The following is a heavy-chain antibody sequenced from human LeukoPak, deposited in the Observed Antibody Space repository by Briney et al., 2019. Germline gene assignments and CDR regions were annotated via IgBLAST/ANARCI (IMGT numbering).Heavy chain of an antibody. Sequence: GGSLRLSCAASGFTFSDAWMNWVRLAPGKGLEWVGRIKSRNRGETVYYAAPVKGRFTISRDDSKTTVYLQMNSLKTEDTAIYYCTTDGSTTLSNTFDYWGQGTLVTVSS. D-gene: IGHD1-26*01. CDR1: GFTFSDAW. J-gene: IGHJ4*02. V-gene: IGHV3-15*01. CDR2: IKSRNRGETV. CDR3: TTDGSTTLSNTFDY.